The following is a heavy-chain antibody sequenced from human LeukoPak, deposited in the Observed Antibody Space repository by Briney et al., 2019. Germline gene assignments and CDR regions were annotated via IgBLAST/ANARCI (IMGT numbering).Heavy chain of an antibody. Sequence: GGSLRLSCSASGFAFRTYSMNWVRQAPGKGLEWISYISSRGTTIYYADSVKGRFTISRDNARNSLYLRINSLRAEDTAVYYCARDSHYDFRSGYFFDYWGQGTLVTVSS. CDR1: GFAFRTYS. D-gene: IGHD3-3*01. CDR2: ISSRGTTI. J-gene: IGHJ4*02. V-gene: IGHV3-48*01. CDR3: ARDSHYDFRSGYFFDY.